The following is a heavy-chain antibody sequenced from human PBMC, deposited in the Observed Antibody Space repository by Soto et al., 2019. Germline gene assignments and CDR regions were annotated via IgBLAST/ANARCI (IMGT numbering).Heavy chain of an antibody. CDR2: IIPLFGSA. Sequence: QVQLVQSGAEVKKPGSSVKVSCKASGGTFSNYGISWVRQAPGQGLEWMGGIIPLFGSANYAQKFQGRVTITADESTTTAYMELSSMRSEDTAVYYCESTLTVAGQVLYYWGQGTLVTVSS. J-gene: IGHJ4*02. D-gene: IGHD6-19*01. V-gene: IGHV1-69*01. CDR3: ESTLTVAGQVLYY. CDR1: GGTFSNYG.